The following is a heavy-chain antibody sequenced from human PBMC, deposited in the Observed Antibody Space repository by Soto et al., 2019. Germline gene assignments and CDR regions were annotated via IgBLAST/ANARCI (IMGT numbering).Heavy chain of an antibody. D-gene: IGHD6-19*01. CDR2: IDPSDSYT. CDR3: ARHRIAVADDAFDI. V-gene: IGHV5-10-1*01. J-gene: IGHJ3*02. CDR1: GYSFTSYW. Sequence: GESLKISCNGSGYSFTSYWISWVRQMPGKGLEWMGRIDPSDSYTNYSPSFQGHVTISADKSISTAYLQWSSLKASDTAMYYCARHRIAVADDAFDIWGQGTMVTVSS.